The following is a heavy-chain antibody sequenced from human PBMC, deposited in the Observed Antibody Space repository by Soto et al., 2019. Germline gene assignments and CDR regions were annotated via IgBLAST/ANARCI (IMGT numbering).Heavy chain of an antibody. CDR3: AKDYIRWLRGSDYYYGMDV. V-gene: IGHV3-30*18. J-gene: IGHJ6*02. D-gene: IGHD3-10*01. CDR1: GFTFSGYG. CDR2: ISYDGSNK. Sequence: GGSLRLSCAASGFTFSGYGMHWVRQAPGKGLEWVAVISYDGSNKYYADSVKGRFTISRDNSKNTLYLQMNSLRAEDTAVYYCAKDYIRWLRGSDYYYGMDVWGQGTTVTVSS.